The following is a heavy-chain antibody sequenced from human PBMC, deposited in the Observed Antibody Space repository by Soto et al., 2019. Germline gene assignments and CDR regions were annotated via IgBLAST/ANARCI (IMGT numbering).Heavy chain of an antibody. CDR3: ARAFRGWHRGWFDP. CDR2: INHSGST. J-gene: IGHJ5*02. D-gene: IGHD6-19*01. Sequence: SETLSLTCAVSGVTISSSVWWSWVRQPPGKGLEWIGEINHSGSTNYNPSLKSRVTISVDTSKNQFSLKLSSVTAADTAVYYCARAFRGWHRGWFDPWGQGTLVTVSS. V-gene: IGHV4-4*02. CDR1: GVTISSSVW.